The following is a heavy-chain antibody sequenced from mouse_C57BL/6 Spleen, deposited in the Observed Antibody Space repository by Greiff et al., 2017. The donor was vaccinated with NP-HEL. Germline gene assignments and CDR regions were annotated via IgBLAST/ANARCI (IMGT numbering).Heavy chain of an antibody. CDR3: ASRPIYYDYDGFAY. Sequence: VQLQQSGPELVKPGASVKISCKASGYAFSSSWMNWVKQRPGQGLEWIGRIYPGDGDTNYNGKFKGKATLTADKSSSTAYMQLSSLTSEDSAVYFCASRPIYYDYDGFAYWGQGTLVTVSA. CDR2: IYPGDGDT. CDR1: GYAFSSSW. D-gene: IGHD2-4*01. V-gene: IGHV1-82*01. J-gene: IGHJ3*01.